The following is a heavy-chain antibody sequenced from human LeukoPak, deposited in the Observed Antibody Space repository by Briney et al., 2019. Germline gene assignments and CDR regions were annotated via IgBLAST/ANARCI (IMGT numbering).Heavy chain of an antibody. Sequence: GRSLRLSCAASGFTFDNYAMHWVRQAPGKGLEWVAIIAFDGINNYYTGSVKGRFTISRGNSKSTLYLQMNSLRPEDSAVYYCAGATGGSYYDADYYYGLDVWGQGTTVTVS. CDR2: IAFDGINN. V-gene: IGHV3-30*04. CDR1: GFTFDNYA. J-gene: IGHJ6*02. CDR3: AGATGGSYYDADYYYGLDV. D-gene: IGHD1-26*01.